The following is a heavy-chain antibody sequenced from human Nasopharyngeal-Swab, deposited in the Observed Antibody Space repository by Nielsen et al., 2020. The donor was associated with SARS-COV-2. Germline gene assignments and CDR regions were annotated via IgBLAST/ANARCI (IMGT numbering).Heavy chain of an antibody. J-gene: IGHJ4*02. V-gene: IGHV3-30*18. CDR3: AKDRRSWPKGSDY. D-gene: IGHD1-26*01. Sequence: IRQPPGKGLEWVAVISYDGSNKYYADSVKGRFTISRDNSKNTLYLQMNSLRAEDTAVYYCAKDRRSWPKGSDYWGQGTLVTVSS. CDR2: ISYDGSNK.